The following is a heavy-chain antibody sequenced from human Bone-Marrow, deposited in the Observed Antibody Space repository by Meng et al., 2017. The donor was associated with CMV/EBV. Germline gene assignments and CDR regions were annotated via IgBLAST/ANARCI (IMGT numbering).Heavy chain of an antibody. Sequence: SETLSLTCTVSGGSISSYYWGWIRQPPGKGLEWIGSIYYSGSTYYNPSLKSRVTISVDTSKNQFSLKLSSVTAADTAVYYCASWGDWYYYDSSGYYYDYWGQGTLVTVSS. CDR2: IYYSGST. CDR1: GGSISSYY. D-gene: IGHD3-22*01. V-gene: IGHV4-39*07. J-gene: IGHJ4*02. CDR3: ASWGDWYYYDSSGYYYDY.